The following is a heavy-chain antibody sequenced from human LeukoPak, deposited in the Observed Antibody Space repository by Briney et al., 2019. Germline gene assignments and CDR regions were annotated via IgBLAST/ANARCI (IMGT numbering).Heavy chain of an antibody. CDR1: GFTFISYA. CDR3: ARDFVGGAYDL. Sequence: GGSLRLSCAASGFTFISYAMHWVRQAPGKGLEWVAVISYDGNNKYYADSVQGRFTISRDNSKNTLYLQMSTLRPEDTAVYHCARDFVGGAYDLWGQGTMVTVSS. CDR2: ISYDGNNK. V-gene: IGHV3-30*04. J-gene: IGHJ3*01. D-gene: IGHD3-10*01.